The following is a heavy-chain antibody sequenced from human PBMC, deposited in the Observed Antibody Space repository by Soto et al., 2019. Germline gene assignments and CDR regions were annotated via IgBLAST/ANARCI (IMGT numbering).Heavy chain of an antibody. CDR2: INAGNSDT. CDR1: GYTFTSYA. J-gene: IGHJ4*02. D-gene: IGHD1-1*01. CDR3: ARGMYTIDY. Sequence: ASVKVSCKASGYTFTSYAMHWVRQAPGQRLEWMGWINAGNSDTKYSQKFQDRVTITSDTSASTAYMELSSLRSEDTAVYYCARGMYTIDYWGQGTLVTV. V-gene: IGHV1-3*01.